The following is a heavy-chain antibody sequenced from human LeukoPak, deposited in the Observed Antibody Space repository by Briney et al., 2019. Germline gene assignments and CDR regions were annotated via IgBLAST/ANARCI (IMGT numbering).Heavy chain of an antibody. Sequence: ASVKVSCKVSGYTLTELFMHWVRQAPGKGLEWMGGFDPEDGETIYAQKFQGRVTMTEDTSTDTAYMELSSLRSEDTAVYYCATLLPYGSGSYGEGGNWFDPWGQGTLVTVSS. CDR3: ATLLPYGSGSYGEGGNWFDP. V-gene: IGHV1-24*01. CDR2: FDPEDGET. CDR1: GYTLTELF. J-gene: IGHJ5*02. D-gene: IGHD3-10*01.